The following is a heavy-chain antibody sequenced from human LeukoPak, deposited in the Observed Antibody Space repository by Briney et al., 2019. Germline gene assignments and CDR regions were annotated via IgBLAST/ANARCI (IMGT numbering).Heavy chain of an antibody. CDR3: AKDRAGGYSYGYDAFDI. Sequence: GGSLRLSCAASGFTVSSNYMSWVRQAPGKGLEWVSAVSGSGSSTYYADSVKGRFTISRDYSKNTLYLQMNSLRAEDTAVYYCAKDRAGGYSYGYDAFDIWGQGTMVTVSS. CDR2: VSGSGSST. V-gene: IGHV3-23*01. CDR1: GFTVSSNY. D-gene: IGHD5-18*01. J-gene: IGHJ3*02.